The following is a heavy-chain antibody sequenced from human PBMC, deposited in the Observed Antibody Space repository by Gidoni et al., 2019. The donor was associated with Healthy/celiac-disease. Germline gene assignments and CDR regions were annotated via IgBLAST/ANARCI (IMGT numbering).Heavy chain of an antibody. V-gene: IGHV1-24*01. J-gene: IGHJ3*02. CDR2: FDPEDGET. CDR3: ATQVTVVTAIPVRAFDI. Sequence: QVQLVQSGAEVKKPGASVKVSCKVSGYTLPELSMHWVRQAPGKVLEWMGGFDPEDGETIYAQKFQGRVTMTEDTSTDTAYMELSSLRSEDTAVYYCATQVTVVTAIPVRAFDIWGQGTMVTVSS. CDR1: GYTLPELS. D-gene: IGHD2-21*02.